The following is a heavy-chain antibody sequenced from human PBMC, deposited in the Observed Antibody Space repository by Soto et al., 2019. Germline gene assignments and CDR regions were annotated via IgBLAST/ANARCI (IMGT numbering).Heavy chain of an antibody. J-gene: IGHJ4*02. D-gene: IGHD1-1*01. CDR2: ISCYNGDT. V-gene: IGHV1-18*01. CDR1: GYTFNYYG. Sequence: QVQLVQSGAEVKKPGASVKVSCKASGYTFNYYGISWVRQAPGQGPERMGWISCYNGDTSYAQNFQGRVTLTTDTSTSTVDMELRSLRSDDTAVYYCARKPTGHPSDYWGQGTLVTVSS. CDR3: ARKPTGHPSDY.